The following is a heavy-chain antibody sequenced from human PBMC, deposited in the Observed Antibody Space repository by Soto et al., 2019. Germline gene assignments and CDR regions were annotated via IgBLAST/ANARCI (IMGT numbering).Heavy chain of an antibody. CDR1: GFTFSRFG. D-gene: IGHD2-2*03. J-gene: IGHJ6*02. V-gene: IGHV3-48*02. CDR2: ISSSSSTI. Sequence: GGSLRLSCAAFGFTFSRFGMNWVRQAPGKGLEWVAYISSSSSTIYYADSVKGRFTISRDNAKNSLYLQMNSLRDEDTAVYYCARDGYCVSTTCYFLPDVWGQGTTVTVSS. CDR3: ARDGYCVSTTCYFLPDV.